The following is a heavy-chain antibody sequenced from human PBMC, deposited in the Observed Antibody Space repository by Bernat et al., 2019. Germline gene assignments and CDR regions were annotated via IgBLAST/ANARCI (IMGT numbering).Heavy chain of an antibody. CDR1: GGSITSSSYY. CDR2: VYYSGSA. CDR3: ARHDTAMVTLTRWASDT. Sequence: QLQLQESGPGLVKPSETLSLTCTVSGGSITSSSYYWGWIRQPPGQGLEWIGSVYYSGSAYYNPSLRSRVTISVDTSKNQLSLNRRSVTAADTAVYYCARHDTAMVTLTRWASDTSGQGTLAPHSS. V-gene: IGHV4-39*01. D-gene: IGHD5-18*01. J-gene: IGHJ3*02.